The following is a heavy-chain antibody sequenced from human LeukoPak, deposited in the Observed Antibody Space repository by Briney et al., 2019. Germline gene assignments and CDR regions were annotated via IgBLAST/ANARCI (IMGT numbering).Heavy chain of an antibody. D-gene: IGHD1-1*01. CDR1: GGSISSYY. CDR2: IHYSGNT. J-gene: IGHJ3*02. V-gene: IGHV4-59*01. CDR3: ASERQTATPGAFDI. Sequence: SETLSLTCTVSGGSISSYYWSWIRQPPGKGLEWIGYIHYSGNTNHNPSLKSRVTISVDTSRNQLSLKLNSVTAADTAVYYCASERQTATPGAFDIWGQGTMVTVSS.